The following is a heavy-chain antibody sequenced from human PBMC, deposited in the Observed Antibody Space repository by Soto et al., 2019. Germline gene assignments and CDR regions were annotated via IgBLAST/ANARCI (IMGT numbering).Heavy chain of an antibody. Sequence: GGSLRLSCAASGFTFSNAWMNWVRQAPGKGLEWVGRIKSKTDGGTTDYAAPVEGRITISRDDSKNTLYLQMNRLKTEDTAVYYCTTDGYGGNPFDYWGQGTLVTVSS. CDR3: TTDGYGGNPFDY. V-gene: IGHV3-15*07. CDR2: IKSKTDGGTT. CDR1: GFTFSNAW. J-gene: IGHJ4*02. D-gene: IGHD4-17*01.